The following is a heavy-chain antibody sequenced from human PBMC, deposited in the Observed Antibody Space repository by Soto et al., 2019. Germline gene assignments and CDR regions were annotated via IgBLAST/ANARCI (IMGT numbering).Heavy chain of an antibody. D-gene: IGHD2-15*01. CDR1: GGSISSYY. V-gene: IGHV4-59*01. Sequence: SETLSLTYTVSGGSISSYYWSWIRQPPGKGLEWIGYIYYSGSTNYNPSLKSRVTISVDTSKNQFSLKLSSVTAADTAVYYCARDLRGSSGGFDYWGQGTLVTVSS. J-gene: IGHJ4*02. CDR2: IYYSGST. CDR3: ARDLRGSSGGFDY.